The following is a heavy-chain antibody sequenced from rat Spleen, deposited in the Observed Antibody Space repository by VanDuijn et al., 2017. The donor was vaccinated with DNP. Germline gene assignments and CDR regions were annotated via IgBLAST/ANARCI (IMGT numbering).Heavy chain of an antibody. V-gene: IGHV5S10*01. CDR2: IFYAGTTT. CDR1: GFTFSDYN. Sequence: EVQLVESGGGLVKPGRSLKLSCAASGFTFSDYNMAWVRQAPKKGLEWVATIFYAGTTTYYRDSVKGRFTISRDNANSTLYLQMDSLRSEDTATYYCASPRGVQAFAYWGQGTLVTVSS. CDR3: ASPRGVQAFAY. D-gene: IGHD4-3*01. J-gene: IGHJ3*01.